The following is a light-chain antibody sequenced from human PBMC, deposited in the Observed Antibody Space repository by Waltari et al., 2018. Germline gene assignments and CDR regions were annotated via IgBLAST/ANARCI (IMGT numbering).Light chain of an antibody. CDR3: QQSYSTPWT. J-gene: IGKJ1*01. CDR1: QSISSY. V-gene: IGKV1-39*01. CDR2: AAS. Sequence: DIQITQSPSSLSASVGDRLTITCRSSQSISSYLNWYQQKPGKAPKLLIYAASSLQSGVPSRFSGSGSVTDFTLTISSLQPEDFATYYCQQSYSTPWTFGQGTKVEIK.